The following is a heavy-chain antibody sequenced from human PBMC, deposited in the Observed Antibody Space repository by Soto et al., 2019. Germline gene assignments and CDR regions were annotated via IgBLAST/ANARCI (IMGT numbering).Heavy chain of an antibody. V-gene: IGHV1-46*03. Sequence: ASVKVSCKASGYTFTSYYMHCVRQAPGQGLEWMGIINPSGGSTSYAQKFQGRVTMTRDTSTSTVYMELSSLRSEDTAVYYCARATIQNRGGVVVPAASSDAFDIWGQGTMVTVSS. D-gene: IGHD2-2*01. CDR1: GYTFTSYY. J-gene: IGHJ3*02. CDR3: ARATIQNRGGVVVPAASSDAFDI. CDR2: INPSGGST.